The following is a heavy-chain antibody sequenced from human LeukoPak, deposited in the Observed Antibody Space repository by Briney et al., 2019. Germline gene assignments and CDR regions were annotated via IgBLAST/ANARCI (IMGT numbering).Heavy chain of an antibody. Sequence: GGSLRLSCAASGFTFSSYWMSWVRQAPGKGLEWVANINQDGSQKYHVDSVKGRFTISRDNAKKSLYLQMNSLRAEDTAVYYCARRGHGYGSPFDYWGQGTLVTVSS. D-gene: IGHD5-18*01. CDR3: ARRGHGYGSPFDY. V-gene: IGHV3-7*01. CDR2: INQDGSQK. CDR1: GFTFSSYW. J-gene: IGHJ4*02.